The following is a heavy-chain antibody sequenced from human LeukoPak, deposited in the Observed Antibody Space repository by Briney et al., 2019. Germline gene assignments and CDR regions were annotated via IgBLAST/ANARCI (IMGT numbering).Heavy chain of an antibody. CDR3: AKDGLRFLEWLDYMDV. D-gene: IGHD3-3*01. CDR1: GFTFSSYG. V-gene: IGHV3-30*02. J-gene: IGHJ6*03. CDR2: IRYDGSNK. Sequence: GGSLRLSCAASGFTFSSYGMHWVRQAPGKGLEWVAFIRYDGSNKYYADSVKGRFTISRDNSKNTLYLQMNSLRAEDTAVYYCAKDGLRFLEWLDYMDVWGKGTTVTVSS.